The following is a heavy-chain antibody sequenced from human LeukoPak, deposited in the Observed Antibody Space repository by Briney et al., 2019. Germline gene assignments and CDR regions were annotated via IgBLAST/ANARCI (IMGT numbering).Heavy chain of an antibody. J-gene: IGHJ4*02. Sequence: SQTLSLTCTVSGGSISSGGYYWGWIRQPPGKGLEWIGSIYYSGSTYYNPSLKSRVTISVDTSKNQFSLKLSSVTAADTAVYYCARPLYDFWSGYYSTEDRDYWGQGTLVTVSS. CDR2: IYYSGST. CDR1: GGSISSGGYY. D-gene: IGHD3-3*01. V-gene: IGHV4-39*01. CDR3: ARPLYDFWSGYYSTEDRDY.